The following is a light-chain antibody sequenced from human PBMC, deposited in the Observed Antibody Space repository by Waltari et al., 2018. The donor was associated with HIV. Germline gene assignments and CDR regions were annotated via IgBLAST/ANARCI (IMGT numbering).Light chain of an antibody. J-gene: IGKJ1*01. V-gene: IGKV4-1*01. CDR2: WAS. CDR1: QSELWDSNSTNY. CDR3: RQYYSRPRT. Sequence: DIVMTQSPDSLAVSLGGRATITCKPSQSELWDSNSTNYLAWYQQKPRQPPKILIYWASTPESGVPDRFSGSESGTDFALTISSLQAEDVALYYCRQYYSRPRTFGQGTKVEI.